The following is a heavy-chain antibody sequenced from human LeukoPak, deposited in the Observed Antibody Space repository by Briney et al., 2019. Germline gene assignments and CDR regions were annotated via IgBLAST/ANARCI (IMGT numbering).Heavy chain of an antibody. Sequence: GGSLRLSCAASGFTFSDYYMSWIRQAPGKGLEWVSYISSSGSTIYYADSVKGRFTISRDNAKNSLYLQMNSLRAEDTAVYYCARDKDYGDPYWYFDLWGRGTLVTVSS. CDR3: ARDKDYGDPYWYFDL. V-gene: IGHV3-11*04. CDR2: ISSSGSTI. J-gene: IGHJ2*01. D-gene: IGHD4-17*01. CDR1: GFTFSDYY.